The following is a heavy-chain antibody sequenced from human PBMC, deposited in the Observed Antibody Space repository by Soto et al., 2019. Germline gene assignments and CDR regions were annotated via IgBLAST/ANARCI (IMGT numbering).Heavy chain of an antibody. J-gene: IGHJ3*02. D-gene: IGHD1-20*01. V-gene: IGHV1-8*01. CDR2: MNPNSGNT. Sequence: ASVKVSCTASGYTFTSYDINWVRQATGQGLEWMGWMNPNSGNTGYAQKFQGRVTMTRNTSISTAYMELSSLRSEDTAVYYCARGYNWKKEAFAFDIWGQGTMVTVSS. CDR1: GYTFTSYD. CDR3: ARGYNWKKEAFAFDI.